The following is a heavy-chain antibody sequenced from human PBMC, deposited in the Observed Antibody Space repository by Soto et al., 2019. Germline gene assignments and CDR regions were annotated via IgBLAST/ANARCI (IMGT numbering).Heavy chain of an antibody. V-gene: IGHV4-59*01. CDR1: GGSISSYY. Sequence: QVQLQESGPGRVKPSETLSLTCTVSGGSISSYYWSWIRQPPGKGLEWIGYIYYSGSTNYNPSLKSRVTISVDTSKNQFSLKLSSVTPADTAVYYCARSLYPSHQSDYWGPGTLVTVSS. J-gene: IGHJ4*02. CDR3: ARSLYPSHQSDY. CDR2: IYYSGST.